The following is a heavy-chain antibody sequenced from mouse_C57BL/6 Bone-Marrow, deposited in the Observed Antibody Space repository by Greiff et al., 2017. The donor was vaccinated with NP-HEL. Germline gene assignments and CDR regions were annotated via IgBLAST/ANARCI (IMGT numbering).Heavy chain of an antibody. V-gene: IGHV5-6*02. J-gene: IGHJ2*01. Sequence: EVKLVESGGDLVKPGGSLKLSCAASGFTFSSYGMSWVRQTPDKRLEWVATISSGGSYTYYPDSVKGRFPISRDNAKNTLYLQMSSLKSEDTAMYYCARQGYWGQGTTLTVSS. CDR1: GFTFSSYG. CDR2: ISSGGSYT. CDR3: ARQGY.